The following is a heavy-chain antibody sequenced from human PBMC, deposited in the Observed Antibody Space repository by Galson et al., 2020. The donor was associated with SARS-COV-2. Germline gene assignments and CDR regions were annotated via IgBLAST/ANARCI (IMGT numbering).Heavy chain of an antibody. CDR3: ARRWGAGTVISYFDL. CDR1: GDSVSSGSYD. Sequence: ASETLSLTCIVSGDSVSSGSYDWSWIRQPPGKGLEWIGYIYYSGTTNYNPSLKSRVTISVDRSRNQFSLKLSSVTAADTAVYYCARRWGAGTVISYFDLWGRGTLVTVSS. J-gene: IGHJ2*01. V-gene: IGHV4-61*01. CDR2: IYYSGTT. D-gene: IGHD1-1*01.